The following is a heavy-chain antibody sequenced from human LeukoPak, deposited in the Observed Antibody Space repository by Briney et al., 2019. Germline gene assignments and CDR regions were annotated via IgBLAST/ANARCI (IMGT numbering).Heavy chain of an antibody. CDR3: ARDNHYGSSRWFDP. D-gene: IGHD3-22*01. V-gene: IGHV3-20*04. CDR1: GFTFDDYG. Sequence: PGGSLRLSCAASGFTFDDYGMSWVRQAPGKGLEWVSGINWNGGSTGYADSVKGRFTISRDNAKNSLYLQMNSLRAEDTALYYCARDNHYGSSRWFDPWGQGTLVTVSS. J-gene: IGHJ5*02. CDR2: INWNGGST.